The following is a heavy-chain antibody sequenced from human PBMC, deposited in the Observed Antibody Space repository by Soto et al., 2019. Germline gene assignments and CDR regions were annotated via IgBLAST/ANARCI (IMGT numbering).Heavy chain of an antibody. V-gene: IGHV4-34*01. J-gene: IGHJ5*01. Sequence: PSETLSLTCAVYGGSFSGYYWSWIRQPPGKGLEWIGEINHSGSTNYNPSLKSRVTISVDTSKNQFSLKLSSVTAADTAVYYCARGLRLVYNWNYFFWFDSWGQGTLVTVSS. D-gene: IGHD1-7*01. CDR2: INHSGST. CDR1: GGSFSGYY. CDR3: ARGLRLVYNWNYFFWFDS.